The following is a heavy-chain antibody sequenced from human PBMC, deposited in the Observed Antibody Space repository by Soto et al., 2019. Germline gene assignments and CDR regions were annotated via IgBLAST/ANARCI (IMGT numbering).Heavy chain of an antibody. J-gene: IGHJ6*02. CDR3: ARDRSIAAPTARRYGMDV. CDR1: GYTFTSYG. Sequence: QVQLVQSGAEVKKPGASVKVSGKASGYTFTSYGISWVRQAPGQGLEWMGWISAYNGNTNYAQKLQGRVTMTTDTSTSTAYMELRSLRSDDTAVYYCARDRSIAAPTARRYGMDVWGQGTTVTVSS. D-gene: IGHD6-6*01. CDR2: ISAYNGNT. V-gene: IGHV1-18*01.